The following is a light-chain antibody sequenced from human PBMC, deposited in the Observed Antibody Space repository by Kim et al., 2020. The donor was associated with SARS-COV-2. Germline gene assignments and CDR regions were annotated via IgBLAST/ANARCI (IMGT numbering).Light chain of an antibody. CDR1: SGTIADNT. CDR3: ESYDSNNHLWV. V-gene: IGLV6-57*03. J-gene: IGLJ3*02. Sequence: TTSTPRSSGTIADNTVQWYQQRPGSAPTTMIYEYNPRPSGVPDRFSGSIDTSSNSASLSISGLRTEDEADYYCESYDSNNHLWVFGGGTQLTVL. CDR2: EYN.